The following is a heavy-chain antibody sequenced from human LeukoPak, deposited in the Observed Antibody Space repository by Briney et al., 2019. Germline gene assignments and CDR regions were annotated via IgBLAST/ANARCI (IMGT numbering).Heavy chain of an antibody. CDR2: INHSGST. D-gene: IGHD2-2*01. CDR3: VRGPRYCSSTSCYVRLYYFDY. J-gene: IGHJ4*02. Sequence: SETLSLTCAVYGGSFSGYYWSWIRQPPGKGLEWIGEINHSGSTNYNPSLKSRVTISVDTSKNQFSLKLSSVTAADTAVYYCVRGPRYCSSTSCYVRLYYFDYWGQGTLVTVSS. CDR1: GGSFSGYY. V-gene: IGHV4-34*01.